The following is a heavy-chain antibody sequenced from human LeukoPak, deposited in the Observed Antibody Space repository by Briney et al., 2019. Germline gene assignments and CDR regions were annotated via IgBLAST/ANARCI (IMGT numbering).Heavy chain of an antibody. CDR1: GGSISSSSYY. D-gene: IGHD3-22*01. CDR3: AKNYYDSSACYSDY. J-gene: IGHJ4*02. CDR2: IHHSGST. V-gene: IGHV4-39*01. Sequence: SETLSLTCTVSGGSISSSSYYWGWIRQPPGKGLEWIGKIHHSGSTYYNPSLKSRVTISVDTSKNQFSLKLSSVTAADTAVYYCAKNYYDSSACYSDYWGQGTLVTVSS.